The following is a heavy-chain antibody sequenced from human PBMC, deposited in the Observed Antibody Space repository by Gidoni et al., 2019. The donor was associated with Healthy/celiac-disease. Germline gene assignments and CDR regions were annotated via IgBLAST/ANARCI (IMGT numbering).Heavy chain of an antibody. V-gene: IGHV3-11*06. D-gene: IGHD3-16*02. Sequence: SGFTFSDYYMSWIRQAPGKGLEWVSYISSSSSYTNYADSVKGRFTISRDNAKNSLYLQMNSLRAEDTAVYYCARGSSYYFDYWGQGTLVTVSS. J-gene: IGHJ4*02. CDR3: ARGSSYYFDY. CDR1: GFTFSDYY. CDR2: ISSSSSYT.